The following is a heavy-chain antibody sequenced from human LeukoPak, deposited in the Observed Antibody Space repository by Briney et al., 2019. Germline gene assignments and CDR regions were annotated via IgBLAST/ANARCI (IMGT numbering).Heavy chain of an antibody. Sequence: GGSLRLSCAASGFTFDDYAMHWVRQAPGKGLEWVSGISWNSGSIAYADSVKGRFTISRDNAKNSLYLKMNSLRAEDTALYYCAKGAVPAARESAFDICGQGTMVTVSS. V-gene: IGHV3-9*01. CDR1: GFTFDDYA. CDR2: ISWNSGSI. CDR3: AKGAVPAARESAFDI. D-gene: IGHD2-2*01. J-gene: IGHJ3*02.